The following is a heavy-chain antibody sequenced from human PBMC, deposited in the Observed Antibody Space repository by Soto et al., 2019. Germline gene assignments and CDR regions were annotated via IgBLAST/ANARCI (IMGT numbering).Heavy chain of an antibody. D-gene: IGHD3-3*01. Sequence: SETLSLTCTVSGGSISSHGYYWGWIRQPPGKGLEWIGTIYYSGTTFYNPSLKSRVTISVDTSKNQLSLKLSSVTAADTAVYSCARHAGGVSQIDYWGQGTLVT. CDR3: ARHAGGVSQIDY. V-gene: IGHV4-39*01. CDR2: IYYSGTT. CDR1: GGSISSHGYY. J-gene: IGHJ4*02.